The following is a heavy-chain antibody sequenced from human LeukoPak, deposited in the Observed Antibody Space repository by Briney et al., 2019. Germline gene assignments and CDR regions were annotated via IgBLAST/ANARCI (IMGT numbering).Heavy chain of an antibody. D-gene: IGHD2-2*01. CDR2: IYTSGST. J-gene: IGHJ4*02. Sequence: SETLSLTCTVSGGSISSYYWSWIRQPAGKGLEWIRRIYTSGSTNYNPSLKSRVTMSVDTSKNQFSLELGSVTAADTAVYYCARGHCSSTSCPIDYWGQGTLVTVSS. CDR1: GGSISSYY. CDR3: ARGHCSSTSCPIDY. V-gene: IGHV4-4*07.